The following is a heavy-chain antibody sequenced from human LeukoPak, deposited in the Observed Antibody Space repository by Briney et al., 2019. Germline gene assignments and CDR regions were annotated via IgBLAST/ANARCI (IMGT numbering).Heavy chain of an antibody. CDR2: ISAYNGNT. J-gene: IGHJ4*02. CDR1: GCTFTSYG. D-gene: IGHD3-10*01. Sequence: ASVKVSCKASGCTFTSYGISWVRQAPGQGLEWMGWISAYNGNTNYAQKLQGRVTMTTDTSTSTAYMELRSLRSDDTAVYYCARCPDPYGSGSYYSDYWGQGTLVTVSS. CDR3: ARCPDPYGSGSYYSDY. V-gene: IGHV1-18*04.